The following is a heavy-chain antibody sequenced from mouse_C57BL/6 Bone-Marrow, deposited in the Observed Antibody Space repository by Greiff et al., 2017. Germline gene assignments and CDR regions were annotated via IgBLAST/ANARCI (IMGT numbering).Heavy chain of an antibody. CDR2: IFPTSGRT. CDR3: ARSGPMGRSFDY. CDR1: GYTFTSYW. J-gene: IGHJ2*01. V-gene: IGHV1-55*01. D-gene: IGHD4-1*01. Sequence: QVQLQQPGAELVKPGASVKMSCKASGYTFTSYWITWVKQRPGQGLEWIGDIFPTSGRTNYNEKFKSKAILTVETSSNTAYMQLSSLTPEDAAVFYWARSGPMGRSFDYWGQGTTLTGSS.